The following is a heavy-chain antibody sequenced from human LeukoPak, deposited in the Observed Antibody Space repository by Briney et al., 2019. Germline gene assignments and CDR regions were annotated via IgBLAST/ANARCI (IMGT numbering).Heavy chain of an antibody. Sequence: ASVKVSCKVSGYSLLEVAMHWVRQAPGKGREWVGSFDPEDGEDGETHYAQKLQGRVTMTEDASTDTAYMELNSLRSEDTAVYYCAMTDRYAGRPFDYWGEGTLVTVSS. V-gene: IGHV1-24*01. CDR1: GYSLLEVA. CDR3: AMTDRYAGRPFDY. D-gene: IGHD5-12*01. J-gene: IGHJ4*02. CDR2: FDPEDGEDGET.